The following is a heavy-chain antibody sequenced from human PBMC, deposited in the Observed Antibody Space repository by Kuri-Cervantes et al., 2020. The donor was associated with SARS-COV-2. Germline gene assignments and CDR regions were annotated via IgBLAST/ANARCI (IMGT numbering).Heavy chain of an antibody. Sequence: GESLKISCAASGFTFSSYGMHWVRQAPGKGLEWVAVIWYDGSSKYYADSVKGRFTISRDNSKNTLHLQMNSLRAEDTAVYYCARDLGASIVATTEFDYWGQGTLVTVSS. CDR2: IWYDGSSK. CDR1: GFTFSSYG. CDR3: ARDLGASIVATTEFDY. J-gene: IGHJ4*02. V-gene: IGHV3-33*08. D-gene: IGHD5-12*01.